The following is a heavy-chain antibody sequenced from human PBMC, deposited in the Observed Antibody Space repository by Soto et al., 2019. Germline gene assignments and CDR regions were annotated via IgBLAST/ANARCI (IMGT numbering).Heavy chain of an antibody. V-gene: IGHV5-10-1*01. J-gene: IGHJ6*02. Sequence: XESLKLSCKGSGYSVTSYLISWVRQMPRKGLEWMGRIDPSDSYTNYSPSFQGHVTISADKSISTAYLQWSSLKASDTAMYYCARCGSAHYGMDVWGQGTTVTVSS. CDR3: ARCGSAHYGMDV. CDR2: IDPSDSYT. CDR1: GYSVTSYL. D-gene: IGHD2-21*01.